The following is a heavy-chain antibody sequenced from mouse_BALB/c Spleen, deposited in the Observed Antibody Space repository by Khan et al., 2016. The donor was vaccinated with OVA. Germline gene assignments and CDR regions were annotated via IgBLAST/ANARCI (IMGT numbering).Heavy chain of an antibody. CDR1: GYTFTSYW. D-gene: IGHD4-1*01. CDR2: IYPGNTDT. Sequence: EVQLQQSGTVLARPGASVKMSCKASGYTFTSYWMHWVKQRPGKGLEWIGDIYPGNTDTNYNQKFKGKAKLTAVTSTSTAYMEISSLTSEDSAVYYCTRRNWDVAWFAYWGQGTLVTVSA. V-gene: IGHV1-5*01. CDR3: TRRNWDVAWFAY. J-gene: IGHJ3*01.